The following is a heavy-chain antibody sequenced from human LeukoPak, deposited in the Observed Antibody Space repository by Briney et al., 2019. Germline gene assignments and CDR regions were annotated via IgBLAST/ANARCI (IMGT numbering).Heavy chain of an antibody. Sequence: SVKVSCKASGGTFSSYAISWVRQASGQGLEWMGGIIPIFGTANYAQKFQGRVTITTDESTSTAYMELSSLRSEDTAVYYCAREVGYYYGSGSYSHWGQGTLVTVSS. J-gene: IGHJ4*02. D-gene: IGHD3-10*01. CDR3: AREVGYYYGSGSYSH. V-gene: IGHV1-69*05. CDR2: IIPIFGTA. CDR1: GGTFSSYA.